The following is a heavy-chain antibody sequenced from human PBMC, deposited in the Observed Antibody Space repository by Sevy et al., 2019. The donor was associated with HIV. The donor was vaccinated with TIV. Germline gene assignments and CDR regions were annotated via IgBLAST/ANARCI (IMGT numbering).Heavy chain of an antibody. CDR1: GFTFRDYY. D-gene: IGHD2-2*03. J-gene: IGHJ3*01. V-gene: IGHV3-11*01. Sequence: GGSLRLSCEGTGFTFRDYYMIWIRQAPGKGLEWISYVSGSGANVEYADSFKGRFTVSRDSAKMYLQMNSLRVEDTAVYYCAIVWWEVMDIFAFDVWGQGTMVTVSS. CDR3: AIVWWEVMDIFAFDV. CDR2: VSGSGANV.